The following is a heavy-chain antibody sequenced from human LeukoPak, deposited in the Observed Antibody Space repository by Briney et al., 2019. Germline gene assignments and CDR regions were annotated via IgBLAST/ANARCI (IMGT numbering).Heavy chain of an antibody. Sequence: GRSLRLSCAAPGFTFSAYGMHWVRQAPGKGLEWVAVIWYDGSNIYYADSVKGRFTISRDNSKNTLYLQMNSLRAEDTAVYYCARDRVQIRIVGSRDAFDIWGQGTMVTVSS. CDR3: ARDRVQIRIVGSRDAFDI. J-gene: IGHJ3*02. V-gene: IGHV3-33*01. CDR2: IWYDGSNI. D-gene: IGHD1-26*01. CDR1: GFTFSAYG.